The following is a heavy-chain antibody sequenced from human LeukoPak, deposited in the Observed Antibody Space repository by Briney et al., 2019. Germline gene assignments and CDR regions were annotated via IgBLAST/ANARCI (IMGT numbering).Heavy chain of an antibody. CDR3: ARVGVDIVTYDY. J-gene: IGHJ4*02. Sequence: GGSLRLSCAASGFTFSSYWMSWVRQAPGKGLEWVANIKQDGSENYCVDSVKGRFTISRDNAKNSLYLQMSSLRAEDTAVYYCARVGVDIVTYDYWGQGTLVTVSS. CDR1: GFTFSSYW. V-gene: IGHV3-7*03. CDR2: IKQDGSEN. D-gene: IGHD5-12*01.